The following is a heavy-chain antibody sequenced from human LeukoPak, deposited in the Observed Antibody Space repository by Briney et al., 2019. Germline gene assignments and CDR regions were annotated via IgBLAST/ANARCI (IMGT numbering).Heavy chain of an antibody. Sequence: SETLSLTCTVSGGSIRSRSYYWGWIRQPPGRGLEWIGSIYYSGNTYYNPSLKSRVNISVDTSKTQFSLKMYSVPAADTAVYYCARHAYSGSYYFDFWGQGTLVTVSS. D-gene: IGHD1-26*01. CDR2: IYYSGNT. CDR1: GGSIRSRSYY. CDR3: ARHAYSGSYYFDF. J-gene: IGHJ4*02. V-gene: IGHV4-39*01.